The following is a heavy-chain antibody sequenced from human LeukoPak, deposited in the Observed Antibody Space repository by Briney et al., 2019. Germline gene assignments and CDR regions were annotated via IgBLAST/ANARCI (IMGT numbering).Heavy chain of an antibody. D-gene: IGHD3-22*01. CDR2: IYSGGST. CDR3: ARVSFFDSSGYSSSRWFDP. Sequence: GGSLRLSCAASGFTVSSNYMSWVRQAPGKGLEWVSVIYSGGSTYYADSVKGRFTISRDNSKNTLYLQMNSLRAEDTAVYYCARVSFFDSSGYSSSRWFDPWGQGTLVTVSS. V-gene: IGHV3-66*01. CDR1: GFTVSSNY. J-gene: IGHJ5*02.